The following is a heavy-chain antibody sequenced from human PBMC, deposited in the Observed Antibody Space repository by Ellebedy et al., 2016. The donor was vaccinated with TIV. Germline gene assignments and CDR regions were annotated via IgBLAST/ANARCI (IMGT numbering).Heavy chain of an antibody. D-gene: IGHD3-3*01. J-gene: IGHJ4*02. CDR2: MYTSGST. CDR3: ARVSRGPGTEFWSGYPRPYYFDY. Sequence: SETLSLXXNVSGGSISNYYWSWIRQPAGKGLEWIGRMYTSGSTSYNPSLKGRVTMSVDTSKNQFSLKLSSVIAADTAVYYCARVSRGPGTEFWSGYPRPYYFDYWGQGTLVTVSS. V-gene: IGHV4-4*07. CDR1: GGSISNYY.